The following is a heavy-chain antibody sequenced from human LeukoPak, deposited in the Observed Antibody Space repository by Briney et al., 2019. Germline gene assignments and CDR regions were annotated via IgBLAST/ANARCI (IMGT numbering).Heavy chain of an antibody. Sequence: SETLSLTCTVSGGSISSYYWSWIRQPPGKGLEWIGYIYYSGSTNYNPSLKSRVTISVDTSKNQFSLKLSSVTAADTAVYYCASLGEYGDDYYYGMDVWGQGTTVTVSS. J-gene: IGHJ6*02. CDR1: GGSISSYY. CDR3: ASLGEYGDDYYYGMDV. D-gene: IGHD4-17*01. V-gene: IGHV4-59*01. CDR2: IYYSGST.